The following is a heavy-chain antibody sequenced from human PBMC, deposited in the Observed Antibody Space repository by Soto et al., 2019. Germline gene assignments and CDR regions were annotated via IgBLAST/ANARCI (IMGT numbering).Heavy chain of an antibody. V-gene: IGHV3-15*01. CDR3: TTAPPAISAFDI. CDR2: IKSKTDGGTT. D-gene: IGHD2-2*02. CDR1: GFTFSNAW. J-gene: IGHJ3*02. Sequence: VGSLRLSCAASGFTFSNAWMSWVRQAPGKGLEWVGRIKSKTDGGTTDYAAPVKGRFTISRDDSKNTLYLQMNSLKTEDTAVYYCTTAPPAISAFDIWGQGTMVTVSS.